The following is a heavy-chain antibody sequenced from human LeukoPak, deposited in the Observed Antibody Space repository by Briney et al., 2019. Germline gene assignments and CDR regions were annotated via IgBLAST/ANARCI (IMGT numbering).Heavy chain of an antibody. J-gene: IGHJ4*02. D-gene: IGHD6-13*01. CDR3: ARPRTQGLQYSGSGY. CDR2: IKQDGSEK. CDR1: GFTLSTYW. Sequence: PGGSLRLSCAASGFTLSTYWMSWVRQAPGKGLEWVANIKQDGSEKYYVDSVKGRFTISRDNAKNSLYLQMNSLRAEDTAVYYCARPRTQGLQYSGSGYWGQGTLVTVSS. V-gene: IGHV3-7*01.